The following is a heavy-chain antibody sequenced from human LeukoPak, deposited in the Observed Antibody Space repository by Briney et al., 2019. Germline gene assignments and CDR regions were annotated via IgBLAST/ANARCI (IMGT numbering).Heavy chain of an antibody. V-gene: IGHV4-30-4*01. Sequence: PSETLSLTCTVSGGSISSGNYYWSWIRQPPGKGLEWIGYIFYLGSTYYNPSLKSRVSISVNTFKNQFSLKLTAVTAADTAVYYCARKYPDHWFDPWGQGTLVTASS. D-gene: IGHD6-6*01. CDR1: GGSISSGNYY. CDR2: IFYLGST. J-gene: IGHJ5*02. CDR3: ARKYPDHWFDP.